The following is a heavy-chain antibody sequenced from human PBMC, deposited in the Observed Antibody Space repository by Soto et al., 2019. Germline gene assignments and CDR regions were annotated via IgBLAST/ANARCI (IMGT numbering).Heavy chain of an antibody. D-gene: IGHD2-15*01. V-gene: IGHV1-69*13. CDR3: ARARLRFGRGVSYLFFYVMDV. J-gene: IGHJ6*02. Sequence: SVKVSCKASESTFSSYAISCVRQTPGKGLEWMGGIIPSFGTTTYAKKFQGIVTFTAVESMSTAYMGLSSLRCGNTSVYYGARARLRFGRGVSYLFFYVMDVWGQGTTVTVSS. CDR1: ESTFSSYA. CDR2: IIPSFGTT.